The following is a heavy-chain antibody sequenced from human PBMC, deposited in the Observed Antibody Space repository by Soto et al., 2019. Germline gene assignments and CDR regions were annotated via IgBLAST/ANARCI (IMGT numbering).Heavy chain of an antibody. J-gene: IGHJ4*02. D-gene: IGHD1-1*01. Sequence: QVQLQESGPGLVKPSQTLSLTCTVSGASISSRSYYWNWVRQHPGKDLEWIGCIHPYGTTHYNPSLHSRVTMSVDTSKNQFSLSLSSVTAEDTAVYYCARGPDDAKVGYWGQGTLVTVSS. V-gene: IGHV4-31*03. CDR2: IHPYGTT. CDR3: ARGPDDAKVGY. CDR1: GASISSRSYY.